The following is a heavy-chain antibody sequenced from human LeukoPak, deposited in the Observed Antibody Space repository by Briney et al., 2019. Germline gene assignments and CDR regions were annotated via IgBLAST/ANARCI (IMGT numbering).Heavy chain of an antibody. J-gene: IGHJ6*02. CDR2: INHSGST. CDR3: ARAHYYDSSGYYSYYYYYGMDV. Sequence: SQTLSLTCAVSGGSISSGGYSWSWIRQPPGKGLEWIGEINHSGSTNYNPSLKSRVTISVDTSKNQFSLKLSSVTAADTAVYYCARAHYYDSSGYYSYYYYYGMDVWGQGTTVTVSS. V-gene: IGHV4-30-2*01. D-gene: IGHD3-22*01. CDR1: GGSISSGGYS.